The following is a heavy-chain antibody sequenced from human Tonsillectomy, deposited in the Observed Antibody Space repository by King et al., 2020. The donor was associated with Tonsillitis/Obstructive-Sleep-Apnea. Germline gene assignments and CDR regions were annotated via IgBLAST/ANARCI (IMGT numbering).Heavy chain of an antibody. CDR3: AKGRLEDCASSTCYGIFDY. Sequence: VQLVESGGGVVQPGRSLRLSCAASGFTFGSYGMHWVRQAPGKGLEWVSLIWYDGRNIYYADSVKGRFTISRDNSKNILYLQMNSLRAEDTAMYYCAKGRLEDCASSTCYGIFDYWGQGTLVTVSS. CDR1: GFTFGSYG. CDR2: IWYDGRNI. D-gene: IGHD2/OR15-2a*01. V-gene: IGHV3-33*06. J-gene: IGHJ4*02.